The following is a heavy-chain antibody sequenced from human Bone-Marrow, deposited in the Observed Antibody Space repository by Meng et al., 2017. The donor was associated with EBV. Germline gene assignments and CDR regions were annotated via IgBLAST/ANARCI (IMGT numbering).Heavy chain of an antibody. D-gene: IGHD3-22*01. J-gene: IGHJ4*02. CDR2: IYYSGST. V-gene: IGHV4-39*07. Sequence: LPLEGSGPGLVKPSETLSLTCTGSGGSISSSSYYWGWIRQPPGKGLEWIGSIYYSGSTYYNPSLKSRVTISVDTSKNQFSLKLSSVTAADTAVYYCARATYYYDSSGYSHALDYWGQGTLVTVSS. CDR3: ARATYYYDSSGYSHALDY. CDR1: GGSISSSSYY.